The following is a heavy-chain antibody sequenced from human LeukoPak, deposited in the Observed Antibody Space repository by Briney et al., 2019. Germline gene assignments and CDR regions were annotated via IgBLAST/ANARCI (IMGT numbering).Heavy chain of an antibody. V-gene: IGHV3-9*01. Sequence: PGGSLRLSCAASGFTFDVYAMHWVRQTPGKGLEWVSGISWNSGSIGYADSVKGRFTTSRDDAKDSLYLQMNSLRPEDTAFYYCAKDGGAYSRGIDYWGQGTLVTVSS. CDR1: GFTFDVYA. CDR2: ISWNSGSI. J-gene: IGHJ4*02. D-gene: IGHD6-13*01. CDR3: AKDGGAYSRGIDY.